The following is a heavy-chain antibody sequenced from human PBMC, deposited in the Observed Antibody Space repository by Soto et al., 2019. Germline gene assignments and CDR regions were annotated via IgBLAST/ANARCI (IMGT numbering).Heavy chain of an antibody. CDR3: TRLRTDSSSGYYYGMDV. CDR1: GFTFSGSA. Sequence: GGSLRLSCAASGFTFSGSAMHWVRQASGKGLEWVGRIRSKANSYATAYAASVKGRFTISRDDSKNTAYLQMNSLKTEDTAVYYCTRLRTDSSSGYYYGMDVWGQGTTVTVS. J-gene: IGHJ6*02. V-gene: IGHV3-73*01. D-gene: IGHD6-6*01. CDR2: IRSKANSYAT.